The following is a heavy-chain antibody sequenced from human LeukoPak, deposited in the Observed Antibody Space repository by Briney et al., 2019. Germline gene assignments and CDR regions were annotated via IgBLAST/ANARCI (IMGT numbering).Heavy chain of an antibody. CDR3: VKEANGFDM. J-gene: IGHJ3*02. V-gene: IGHV3-30*04. CDR1: GFTSSSHP. Sequence: GGPLRLSCAASGFTSSSHPMNWVRQAPGKGLEWVAVIANDGRFTHYADSVKGRFTISRDNSKSTLEMQMNSLRAEDTALYYCVKEANGFDMWGLGTMVTVSS. D-gene: IGHD2-8*01. CDR2: IANDGRFT.